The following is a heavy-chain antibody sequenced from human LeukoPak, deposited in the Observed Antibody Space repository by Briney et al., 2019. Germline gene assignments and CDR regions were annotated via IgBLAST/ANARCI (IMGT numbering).Heavy chain of an antibody. J-gene: IGHJ4*02. Sequence: GGSLRLSCAASGFTFSGYAMHWVRQAPGKGLEWVAVISYDGSNKYYVDSVKGRFTISRDNSKNTLYLQMNSPRAEDTAVYYCAGGITSLAYWGQGNLVTVSS. CDR1: GFTFSGYA. V-gene: IGHV3-30*04. CDR3: AGGITSLAY. D-gene: IGHD2-2*01. CDR2: ISYDGSNK.